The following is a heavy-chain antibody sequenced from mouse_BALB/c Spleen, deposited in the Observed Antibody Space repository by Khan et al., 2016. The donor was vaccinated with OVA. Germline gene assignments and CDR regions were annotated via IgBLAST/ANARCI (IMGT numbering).Heavy chain of an antibody. CDR1: GYTFSTYG. J-gene: IGHJ3*01. Sequence: EVELVESGGDLVKPGGSLKLSCAASGYTFSTYGMSWVRQTPDKRLEWVATVSTCGSYTYYPDSVKGRFTISRDNAKNTLYLQMNGLKSEDTAMFYCTRLAYYYGSEGFAYWGQGTLVTVSA. D-gene: IGHD1-1*01. CDR3: TRLAYYYGSEGFAY. CDR2: VSTCGSYT. V-gene: IGHV5-6*01.